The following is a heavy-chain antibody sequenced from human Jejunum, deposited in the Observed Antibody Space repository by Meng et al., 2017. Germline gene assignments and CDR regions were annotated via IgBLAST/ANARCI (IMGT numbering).Heavy chain of an antibody. Sequence: VQLQQWGAGLPKPSETLSLTCAVNGGSFGTYYWTWFRQSPEKGLEWIGEINRSGSTSSNPSLKSRVAISMDTSKNQFFLRLDSVTAADTAVYYCARGRSIDFRLAKYDYWGQGTLVTVSS. J-gene: IGHJ4*02. CDR1: GGSFGTYY. D-gene: IGHD3-3*01. CDR3: ARGRSIDFRLAKYDY. CDR2: INRSGST. V-gene: IGHV4-34*01.